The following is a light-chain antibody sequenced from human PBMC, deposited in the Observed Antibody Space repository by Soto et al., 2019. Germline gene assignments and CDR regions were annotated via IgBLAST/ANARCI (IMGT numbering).Light chain of an antibody. Sequence: EIQMTQSPSSLSVSPGDRVTLSFRASQSISNNSAWYQQKPGQAPRLLIYGASSRATGIPSRFSGSGSGTEFTLTISSLEPEDFAVYYCQQYSSYIAFGQGTRLEIK. CDR3: QQYSSYIA. V-gene: IGKV3-15*01. CDR1: QSISNN. J-gene: IGKJ5*01. CDR2: GAS.